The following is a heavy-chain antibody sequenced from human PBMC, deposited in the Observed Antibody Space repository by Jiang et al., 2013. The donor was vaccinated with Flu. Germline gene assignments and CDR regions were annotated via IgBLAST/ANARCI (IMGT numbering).Heavy chain of an antibody. J-gene: IGHJ4*02. V-gene: IGHV3-11*05. D-gene: IGHD6-13*01. CDR3: ARAIAAADSR. Sequence: GRFTISRDNAKNSLYLQMNSLRAEDTAVYYCARAIAAADSRWGQGTLVTVSS.